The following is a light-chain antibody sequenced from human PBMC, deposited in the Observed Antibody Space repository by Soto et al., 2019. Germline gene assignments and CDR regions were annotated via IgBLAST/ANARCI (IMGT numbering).Light chain of an antibody. V-gene: IGKV3-11*01. CDR3: QQSHNWRDT. J-gene: IGKJ5*01. CDR2: ETS. Sequence: EIVLTQSPSTLSLSPGERATLSCRASQSVSTYLSWYQQKPGQALRLLMYETSRMAPGIPSRFRGRGSGPAFIITISSLEHEDFAVYYCQQSHNWRDTFGQGKRLEIK. CDR1: QSVSTY.